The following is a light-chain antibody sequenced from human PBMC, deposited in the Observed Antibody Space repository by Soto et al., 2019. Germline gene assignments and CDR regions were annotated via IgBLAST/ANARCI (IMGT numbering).Light chain of an antibody. J-gene: IGKJ2*01. CDR2: KIS. Sequence: DIVLTQTRLSSPVTLGQPASTSCRSSQSLVHIDGNTYFNWLQQRPGQPPRLLIYKISNRFPGVPDRFSGSWAGTDFTLKISRVEAEDVGVYYCMQATQSYTFGQGTRLEIK. CDR1: QSLVHIDGNTY. CDR3: MQATQSYT. V-gene: IGKV2-24*01.